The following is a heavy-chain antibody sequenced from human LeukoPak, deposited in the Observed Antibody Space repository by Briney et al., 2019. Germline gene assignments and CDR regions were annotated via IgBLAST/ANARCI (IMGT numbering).Heavy chain of an antibody. J-gene: IGHJ6*02. CDR2: INPSGGST. D-gene: IGHD4-17*01. CDR1: GYTFTSYY. CDR3: ARDLSQEYGDQPFYYYGMDV. Sequence: GASVKVSCKASGYTFTSYYMHWVRQAPGQGLEWMGIINPSGGSTSYAQKFQGRVTMTRDTSTSTVYMELSSLRSEDTAVYYCARDLSQEYGDQPFYYYGMDVWGQGTTVTVSS. V-gene: IGHV1-46*01.